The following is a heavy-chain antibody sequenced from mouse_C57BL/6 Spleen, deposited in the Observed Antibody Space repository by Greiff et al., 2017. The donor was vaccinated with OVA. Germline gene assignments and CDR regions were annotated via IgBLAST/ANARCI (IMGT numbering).Heavy chain of an antibody. D-gene: IGHD1-1*01. CDR1: GYSITSGYY. J-gene: IGHJ4*01. CDR2: ISYDGSN. Sequence: EVKLVESGPGLVKPSQSLSLTCSVTGYSITSGYYWNWIRQFPGNKLEWMGYISYDGSNNYNPSLKNRISITRDTSKNQFFLKLNSVTTEDTATYYCARDGYYYGSHYAMDYWGQGTSVTVSS. CDR3: ARDGYYYGSHYAMDY. V-gene: IGHV3-6*01.